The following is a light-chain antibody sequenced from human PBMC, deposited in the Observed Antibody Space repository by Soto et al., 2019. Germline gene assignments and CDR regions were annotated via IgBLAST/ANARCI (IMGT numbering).Light chain of an antibody. Sequence: DIQMTQSPSSLSASIGDRVTITCRASQDISNSLAWFQQKPGKAPKVLIYAASSLQSGAPSRFSGSGSGTDFTLTISSLQPEDVATYYCQQYNRAPRTFGQGTEVEIK. J-gene: IGKJ1*01. CDR2: AAS. CDR1: QDISNS. V-gene: IGKV1-27*01. CDR3: QQYNRAPRT.